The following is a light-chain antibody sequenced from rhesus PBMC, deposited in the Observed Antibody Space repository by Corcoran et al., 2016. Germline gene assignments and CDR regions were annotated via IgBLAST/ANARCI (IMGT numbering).Light chain of an antibody. CDR3: LQYSSSPWT. V-gene: IGKV1-22*01. J-gene: IGKJ1*01. CDR2: KAS. CDR1: QSISSW. Sequence: DIQMTQSPSSLSASVGDTVTITCRASQSISSWLAWYQQKPGKALKLLIYKASSLQSGVPSRFSGSGSGTDFTLTISSLQPEDFATYYCLQYSSSPWTFGQGTKVQIK.